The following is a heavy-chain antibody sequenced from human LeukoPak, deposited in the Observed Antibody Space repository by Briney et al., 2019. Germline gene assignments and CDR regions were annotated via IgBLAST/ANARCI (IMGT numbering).Heavy chain of an antibody. V-gene: IGHV1-8*01. CDR1: GYTFSSYG. CDR2: MNPNSGNT. D-gene: IGHD1-26*01. CDR3: ARGGSGSYYDYYYYGMDV. Sequence: GASVKVSCKASGYTFSSYGFTWVRQATGQGLEWMGWMNPNSGNTGYAQKFQGRVTMTRNTSISTAYMELSSLRSEDTAVYYCARGGSGSYYDYYYYGMDVWGQGTTVTVSS. J-gene: IGHJ6*02.